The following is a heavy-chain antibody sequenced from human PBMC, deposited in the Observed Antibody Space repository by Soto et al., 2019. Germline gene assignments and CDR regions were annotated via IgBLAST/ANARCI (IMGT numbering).Heavy chain of an antibody. J-gene: IGHJ6*02. CDR1: GFTFRDDT. Sequence: QPGGSLRLSCTASGFTFRDDTMSWFRQAPGKGLEWVGFIRSKAYGGTTEYAASVKGRFTISRDDSKSIAYLQMNSLKTEDTAVYYCTRGQDYHALAPHYYHYGVDVWGQGSTVTVSS. V-gene: IGHV3-49*03. D-gene: IGHD3-10*01. CDR3: TRGQDYHALAPHYYHYGVDV. CDR2: IRSKAYGGTT.